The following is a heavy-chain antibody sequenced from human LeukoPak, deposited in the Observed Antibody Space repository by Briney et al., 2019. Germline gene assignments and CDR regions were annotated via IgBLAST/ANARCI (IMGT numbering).Heavy chain of an antibody. Sequence: SETLSLTCTVSGGSISSYYCSWIRQPPGQGLEWIGYIYYSGSTNYNPSLKSRVTISVDTSKNQFSLKLSSVTAADTAVYYCARERGDFGSGYYGDYYYGMDVWGQGTTVTVSS. V-gene: IGHV4-59*01. CDR2: IYYSGST. CDR3: ARERGDFGSGYYGDYYYGMDV. D-gene: IGHD3-3*01. J-gene: IGHJ6*02. CDR1: GGSISSYY.